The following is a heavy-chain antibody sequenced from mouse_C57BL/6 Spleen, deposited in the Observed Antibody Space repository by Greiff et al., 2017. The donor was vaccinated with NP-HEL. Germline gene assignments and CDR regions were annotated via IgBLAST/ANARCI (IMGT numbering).Heavy chain of an antibody. J-gene: IGHJ2*01. Sequence: QVQLQQSGAELVRPGTSVKMSCKASGYTFTNYWIGWAKQRPGHGLEWIGDIYPGGGYTNYNEKFKGKATLTADKSSSTAYMQFSSLTSEDSAIYYCARSWDGYFDYWGQGTTLTVSS. CDR1: GYTFTNYW. CDR2: IYPGGGYT. V-gene: IGHV1-63*01. D-gene: IGHD4-1*01. CDR3: ARSWDGYFDY.